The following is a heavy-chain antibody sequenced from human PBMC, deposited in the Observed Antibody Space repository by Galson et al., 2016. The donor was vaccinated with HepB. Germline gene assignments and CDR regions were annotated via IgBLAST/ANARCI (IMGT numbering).Heavy chain of an antibody. CDR2: ISFDGSHQ. D-gene: IGHD6-19*01. CDR1: GFSFNSFN. J-gene: IGHJ4*02. Sequence: SLRLSCATSGFSFNSFNMDWVRQAPGEGLEWVAGISFDGSHQYYADSVKGRFTISRDKTKDTLYLQMNSLRGEDTSVYFCVRDLGSGWYFFDHWGQGTLVTVSA. CDR3: VRDLGSGWYFFDH. V-gene: IGHV3-33*05.